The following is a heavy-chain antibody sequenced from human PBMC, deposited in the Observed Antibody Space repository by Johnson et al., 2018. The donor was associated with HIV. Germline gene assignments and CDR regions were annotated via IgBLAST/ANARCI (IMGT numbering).Heavy chain of an antibody. Sequence: QVQLVESGGGLVQPGGSLRLSCAASGFTFSSYAMHWVRQAPGKGLEYVSAISSNGGSTYYGDSVKGRFTISRDNSNNTLYLQMNSLRTEDTAVYYCARSQIDAFDIWGQGTIVTVSS. J-gene: IGHJ3*02. V-gene: IGHV3-64*04. CDR1: GFTFSSYA. CDR3: ARSQIDAFDI. CDR2: ISSNGGST.